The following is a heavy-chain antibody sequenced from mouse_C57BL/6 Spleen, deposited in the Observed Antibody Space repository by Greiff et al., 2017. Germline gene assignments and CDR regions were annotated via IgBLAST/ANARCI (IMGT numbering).Heavy chain of an antibody. CDR3: ARDGDDGYYGFAY. D-gene: IGHD2-3*01. J-gene: IGHJ3*01. Sequence: DVKLVESGGGLVKPGGSLKLSCAASGFTFSSYAMSWVRQTPEKRLEWVATISDGGSYTYYPDNVKGRFTISRDNAKNNLYLQMSHLKSEDTAMYYCARDGDDGYYGFAYWGQGTLVTVSA. CDR2: ISDGGSYT. V-gene: IGHV5-4*01. CDR1: GFTFSSYA.